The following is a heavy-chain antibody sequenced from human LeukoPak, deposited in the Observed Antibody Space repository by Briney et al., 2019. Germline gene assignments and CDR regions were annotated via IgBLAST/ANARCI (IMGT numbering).Heavy chain of an antibody. V-gene: IGHV3-30*03. CDR1: GFTFSNYG. Sequence: GRSLRLSCAASGFTFSNYGLHWVRQAPGKGLEWVALISYDGSNKNYADSVKGRFTISRDNSKNTLYLQMNSLRAEDTAVYYCARDGYSSHRRGDYWGQGTLVTVSS. J-gene: IGHJ4*02. CDR2: ISYDGSNK. CDR3: ARDGYSSHRRGDY. D-gene: IGHD6-13*01.